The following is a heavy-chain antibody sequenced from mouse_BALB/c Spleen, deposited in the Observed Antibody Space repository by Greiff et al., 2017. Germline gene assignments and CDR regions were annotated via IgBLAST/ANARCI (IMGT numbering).Heavy chain of an antibody. CDR1: GYTFTSYV. CDR3: ARVYYYGSSYSYWYLDV. CDR2: INPYNDGT. V-gene: IGHV1-14*01. Sequence: EVQLQQSGPELVKPGASVKMSCKASGYTFTSYVMHWVKQKPGQGLEWIGYINPYNDGTKYNEKFKGKATLTSDKSSSTAYMELSSLTSEDSAVYYCARVYYYGSSYSYWYLDVWGAGTTVTVAS. D-gene: IGHD1-1*01. J-gene: IGHJ1*01.